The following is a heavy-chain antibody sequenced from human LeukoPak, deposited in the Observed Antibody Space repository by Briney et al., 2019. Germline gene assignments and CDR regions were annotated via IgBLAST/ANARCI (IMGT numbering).Heavy chain of an antibody. D-gene: IGHD3-3*01. CDR2: MNPNSGNT. CDR1: GYTFTSYD. J-gene: IGHJ6*03. Sequence: GASVKVSCKASGYTFTSYDINRVRQATGQGLEWMGWMNPNSGNTVYAQKFQGRVTMTRNTSISTAYMELSSLRSEDTAVYYCARTYYDFWGGYRNYYYYYMDVWGKGTTVSVSS. CDR3: ARTYYDFWGGYRNYYYYYMDV. V-gene: IGHV1-8*01.